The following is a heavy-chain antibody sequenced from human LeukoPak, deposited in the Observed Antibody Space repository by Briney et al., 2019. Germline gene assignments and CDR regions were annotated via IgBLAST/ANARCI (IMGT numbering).Heavy chain of an antibody. CDR1: GGSFSGYY. V-gene: IGHV4-34*01. Sequence: SETLSLTCAVYGGSFSGYYWSWIRQPPGKGLEWIGEINHSGSTNYNPSLKSRVTISVDTSKHQFSLKLSSETAADTDVYYCARGYRGFRKAGYSSTSGYWFDPWGQGTLVTVSS. CDR2: INHSGST. J-gene: IGHJ5*02. D-gene: IGHD6-6*01. CDR3: ARGYRGFRKAGYSSTSGYWFDP.